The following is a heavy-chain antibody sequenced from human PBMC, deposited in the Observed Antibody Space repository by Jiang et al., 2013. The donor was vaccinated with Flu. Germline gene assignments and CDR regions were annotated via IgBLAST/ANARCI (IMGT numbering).Heavy chain of an antibody. CDR3: ARDDFGNYFFDS. D-gene: IGHD4-11*01. CDR2: ISGDGYTI. V-gene: IGHV3-48*03. Sequence: QLVESGGDLVQPGGSLRLSCAASGFSFSGYEMNWVRQAPGKGLEWASYISGDGYTIYYADSVKGRFTISRDNAKDSLYLQMHSLRADDTAVYYCARDDFGNYFFDSWGPGTLVTVS. J-gene: IGHJ4*02. CDR1: GFSFSGYE.